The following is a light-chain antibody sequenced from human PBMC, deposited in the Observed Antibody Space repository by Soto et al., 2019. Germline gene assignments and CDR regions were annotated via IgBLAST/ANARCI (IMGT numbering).Light chain of an antibody. CDR1: SSDVGAYNY. J-gene: IGLJ3*02. CDR2: DVS. Sequence: QSALTQPPSASGSPGQSVTISCTGTSSDVGAYNYVSWYQQHPGKAPKLMIYDVSKRPSGVPDRFSGSKSGNTASLTVSGHQAEDEAGYYCISYAGGSVRWFGGGDKVTV. CDR3: ISYAGGSVRW. V-gene: IGLV2-8*01.